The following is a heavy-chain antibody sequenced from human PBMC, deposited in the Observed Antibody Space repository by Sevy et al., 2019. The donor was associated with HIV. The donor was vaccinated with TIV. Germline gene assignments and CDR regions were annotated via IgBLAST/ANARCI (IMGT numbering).Heavy chain of an antibody. Sequence: GGSLRLSCAASGFTFSSYNMNWVRQAPGKGLEWVSYISSSSSTIYYADSVKGRFTISRDNAKNSLYLQMNSLRAEDTAVDYCARDGNGLFDYWGQGTLVTVSS. CDR1: GFTFSSYN. D-gene: IGHD2-8*01. V-gene: IGHV3-48*01. J-gene: IGHJ4*02. CDR3: ARDGNGLFDY. CDR2: ISSSSSTI.